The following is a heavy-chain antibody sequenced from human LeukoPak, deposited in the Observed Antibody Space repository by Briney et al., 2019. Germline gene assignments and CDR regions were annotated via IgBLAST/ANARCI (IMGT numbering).Heavy chain of an antibody. CDR2: IWYDGSNK. J-gene: IGHJ4*02. V-gene: IGHV3-33*01. CDR1: GFTFSSYG. Sequence: GGSLRLSCAASGFTFSSYGMHWVRQAPGKGLEWVAVIWYDGSNKYYADSVKGRFTISRDNSKNTLYLQMNSLRAEDTAVYYCARGNRYDSSGYHYSMGYWGQGTLVTVSS. CDR3: ARGNRYDSSGYHYSMGY. D-gene: IGHD3-22*01.